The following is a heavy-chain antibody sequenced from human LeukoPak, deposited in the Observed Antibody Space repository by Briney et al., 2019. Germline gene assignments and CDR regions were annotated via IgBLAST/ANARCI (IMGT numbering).Heavy chain of an antibody. D-gene: IGHD2-15*01. CDR3: ARVLLGSAFDY. V-gene: IGHV4-38-2*02. J-gene: IGHJ4*02. CDR1: GYSISSGYY. CDR2: IYHSGST. Sequence: PSETLSLTCTVSGYSISSGYYWGWIRQPPGKGLEWIGSIYHSGSTYYNPSLKSRVTISVDTSKNQFSLKLSSVTAAGTAVYYCARVLLGSAFDYWGQGTLVTVSS.